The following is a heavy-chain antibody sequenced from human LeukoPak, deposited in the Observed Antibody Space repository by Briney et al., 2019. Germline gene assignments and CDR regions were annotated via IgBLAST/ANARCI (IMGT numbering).Heavy chain of an antibody. CDR2: INHSGST. V-gene: IGHV4-34*01. Sequence: SETLSLTRAVYGGSFSGYYWSWIRQPPGKGLGWIGEINHSGSTNYNPSLKSRVTISVDTSKNQFSLKLSSVTAADTAVYYCARGRSSIRAGSGRYKQVYYYYYGMDVWGQGTTVTVSS. J-gene: IGHJ6*02. CDR3: ARGRSSIRAGSGRYKQVYYYYYGMDV. CDR1: GGSFSGYY. D-gene: IGHD3-10*01.